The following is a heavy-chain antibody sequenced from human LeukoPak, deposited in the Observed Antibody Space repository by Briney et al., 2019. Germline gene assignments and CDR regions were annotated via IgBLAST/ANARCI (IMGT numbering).Heavy chain of an antibody. J-gene: IGHJ6*02. Sequence: GGSLRLSCAASGFTFSSYEMNWVRQAPGKGLEWVSYISSSGSTIYYADSVKGRFTISRDNAKNSLYLQMNSLRAEDTAVYYCARAGPLYCGGDCYPANYYYYGMDVWGQGTTVTVSS. V-gene: IGHV3-48*03. CDR1: GFTFSSYE. D-gene: IGHD2-21*02. CDR2: ISSSGSTI. CDR3: ARAGPLYCGGDCYPANYYYYGMDV.